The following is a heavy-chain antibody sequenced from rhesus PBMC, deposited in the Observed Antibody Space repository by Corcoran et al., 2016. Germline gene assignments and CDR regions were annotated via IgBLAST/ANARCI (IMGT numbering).Heavy chain of an antibody. V-gene: IGHV5-20*01. CDR2: IDPSDSDT. CDR1: GYSFTSYW. Sequence: EVQLVQSGAEVKRPGESLKISCKTSGYSFTSYWISWVRQMPGKGLEWMGAIDPSDSDTRNTRSLQGQFTISADKSISTAYLQWSRLKASDTATYYCAKDGVLSIGDSWGQGVVVTVSS. D-gene: IGHD2-15*01. CDR3: AKDGVLSIGDS. J-gene: IGHJ6*01.